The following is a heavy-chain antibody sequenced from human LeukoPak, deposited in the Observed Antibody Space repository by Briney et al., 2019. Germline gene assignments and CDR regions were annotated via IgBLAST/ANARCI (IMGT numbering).Heavy chain of an antibody. CDR3: AILTMIVTRYAFDI. CDR2: IIPIFGTA. V-gene: IGHV1-69*13. J-gene: IGHJ3*02. Sequence: ASVKVSCKASGGTFSSYAISWVRQAPGQGLKWMGGIIPIFGTANYAQKFQGRVTITADESTSTAYMELSSLRSEDTAVYYCAILTMIVTRYAFDIWGQGTMVTVSS. CDR1: GGTFSSYA. D-gene: IGHD3-22*01.